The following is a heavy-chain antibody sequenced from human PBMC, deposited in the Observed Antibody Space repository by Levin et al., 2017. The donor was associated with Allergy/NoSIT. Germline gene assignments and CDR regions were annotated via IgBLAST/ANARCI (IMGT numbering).Heavy chain of an antibody. D-gene: IGHD3-10*01. CDR1: GFTFSSYG. V-gene: IGHV3-30*18. CDR2: ISYDGSNK. Sequence: GESLKISCAASGFTFSSYGMHWVRQAPGKGLEWVAVISYDGSNKYYADSVKGRFTISRDNSKNTLYLQMNSLRAEDTAVYYCAKDLQYYYGSGSYYITYYHYGMDVWGQGTTVTVSS. CDR3: AKDLQYYYGSGSYYITYYHYGMDV. J-gene: IGHJ6*02.